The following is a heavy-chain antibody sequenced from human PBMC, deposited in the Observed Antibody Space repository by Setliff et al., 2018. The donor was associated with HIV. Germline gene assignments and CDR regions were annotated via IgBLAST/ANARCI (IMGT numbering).Heavy chain of an antibody. CDR1: AYSINSGYY. D-gene: IGHD5-18*01. V-gene: IGHV4-38-2*01. CDR3: ARTEDYSYGDAPFDY. CDR2: IYHSGST. Sequence: SETLSLTCAVSAYSINSGYYWGWIRQSPGKGLEWIASIYHSGSTYYNPSLKSRVTISVDTSKNQFSLKLSSVTAADTAVYYCARTEDYSYGDAPFDYWGHGTLVTVSS. J-gene: IGHJ4*01.